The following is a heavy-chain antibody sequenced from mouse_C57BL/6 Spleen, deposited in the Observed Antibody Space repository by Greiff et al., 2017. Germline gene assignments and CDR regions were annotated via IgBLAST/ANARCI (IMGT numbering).Heavy chain of an antibody. Sequence: QVQLKQPGAELVMPGASVKLSCKASGYTFTSYWMHWVKQRPGQGLEWIGEIDPSDSYTNYNQKFKGKSTLTVDKSSSTAYMQLSSLTSEDSAVYYCARTTVVAGGAFAYWGQGTLVTVSA. J-gene: IGHJ3*01. V-gene: IGHV1-69*01. CDR1: GYTFTSYW. D-gene: IGHD1-1*01. CDR3: ARTTVVAGGAFAY. CDR2: IDPSDSYT.